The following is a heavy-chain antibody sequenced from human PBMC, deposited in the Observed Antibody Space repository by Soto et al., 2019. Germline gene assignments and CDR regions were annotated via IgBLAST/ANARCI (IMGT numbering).Heavy chain of an antibody. CDR2: IYYSGST. J-gene: IGHJ6*02. D-gene: IGHD2-8*01. CDR3: ARWAGYCTNGVCDRQGGMDV. Sequence: QVQLQESGPGLVKPSQTLSLTCTVSGGSISSGGYYWSWIRQHPGKGLEWIGYIYYSGSTYYNPSLKSRVTISVDTSKNQFSLKLSSVTAADTAVYYCARWAGYCTNGVCDRQGGMDVWGQGTTVTVSS. CDR1: GGSISSGGYY. V-gene: IGHV4-31*03.